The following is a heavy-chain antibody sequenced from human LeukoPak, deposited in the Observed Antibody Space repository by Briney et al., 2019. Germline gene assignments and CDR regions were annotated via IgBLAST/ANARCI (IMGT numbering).Heavy chain of an antibody. CDR2: INPSGGST. D-gene: IGHD3-10*01. CDR1: GYTFTSYY. J-gene: IGHJ5*02. Sequence: ASVKVSCKASGYTFTSYYMHWVRQAPGQGLEWMGIINPSGGSTSYAQKFQGRVTVTRDTSTSTVYMEVSSLRSEDTAVYYCARGPMVRGVYMNWFDPWGQGTLVTVSS. CDR3: ARGPMVRGVYMNWFDP. V-gene: IGHV1-46*01.